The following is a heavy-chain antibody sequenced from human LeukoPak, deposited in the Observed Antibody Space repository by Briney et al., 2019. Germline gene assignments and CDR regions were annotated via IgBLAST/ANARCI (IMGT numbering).Heavy chain of an antibody. D-gene: IGHD6-19*01. Sequence: GGSLRLSCAASGFTFNNYVMSWVRQAPGRGLEWVSTINGGGYNTYYADSVKGRFTISRDNSKNTLSLQVNTLRAEDTAVYYCARASGIYGSGWYFDYWGQGTLVTVSS. V-gene: IGHV3-23*01. J-gene: IGHJ4*02. CDR1: GFTFNNYV. CDR2: INGGGYNT. CDR3: ARASGIYGSGWYFDY.